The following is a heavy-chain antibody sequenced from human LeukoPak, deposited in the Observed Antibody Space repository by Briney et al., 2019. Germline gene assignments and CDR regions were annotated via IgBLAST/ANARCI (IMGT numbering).Heavy chain of an antibody. CDR1: GGSFSSYY. CDR2: IHPSGNT. Sequence: SETLSLTCTVSGGSFSSYYWSWIRQPPGKGLEWMGYIHPSGNTTYNPSLKSRVTISVDTSKNQFSLKLSSVTAADTAVYYCARMGGYSGYATHWGQGTLVTVSS. V-gene: IGHV4-4*08. J-gene: IGHJ4*02. D-gene: IGHD5-12*01. CDR3: ARMGGYSGYATH.